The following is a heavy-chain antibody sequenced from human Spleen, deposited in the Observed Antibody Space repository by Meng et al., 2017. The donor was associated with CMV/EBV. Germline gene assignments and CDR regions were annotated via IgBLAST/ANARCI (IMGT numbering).Heavy chain of an antibody. CDR2: TYYDGINK. CDR3: ALQYSSGWHEGYYGMDV. Sequence: GESLKISCAASAFTFSSYGIHWVRQAPGKGLEWVAVTYYDGINKYYGDSVKGRFNISRDNSKNTVYLQMHSLRAEDTAVYYCALQYSSGWHEGYYGMDVWGQGTTVTVSS. D-gene: IGHD6-19*01. J-gene: IGHJ6*02. CDR1: AFTFSSYG. V-gene: IGHV3-33*01.